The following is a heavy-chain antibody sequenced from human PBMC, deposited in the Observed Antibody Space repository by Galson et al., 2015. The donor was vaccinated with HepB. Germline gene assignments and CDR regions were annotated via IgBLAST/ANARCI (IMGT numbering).Heavy chain of an antibody. CDR1: GYTFTSYA. CDR2: INAGNGNT. Sequence: SVKVSCKASGYTFTSYAMHWVRQAPGQRLEWMGWINAGNGNTKYSQKFQGRVTITRDTSASIAYMELSSLRSEDTAVYYCARDLGGGWFDPWGQGTLVTVSS. D-gene: IGHD3-16*01. CDR3: ARDLGGGWFDP. V-gene: IGHV1-3*01. J-gene: IGHJ5*02.